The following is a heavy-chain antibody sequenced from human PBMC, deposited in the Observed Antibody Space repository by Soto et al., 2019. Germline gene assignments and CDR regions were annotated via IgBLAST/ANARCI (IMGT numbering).Heavy chain of an antibody. J-gene: IGHJ5*02. D-gene: IGHD6-19*01. CDR3: ERSLWAVAGMGWFDP. CDR1: GGSISSYY. Sequence: SETLSLTCTVSGGSISSYYWSWIRQPAGKGLEWIGRIYTSGSTNYNPSLKSRVTMSVDTSKNQFSLKLSSVTAADTAVYYCERSLWAVAGMGWFDPWGQGTPVPVSS. V-gene: IGHV4-4*07. CDR2: IYTSGST.